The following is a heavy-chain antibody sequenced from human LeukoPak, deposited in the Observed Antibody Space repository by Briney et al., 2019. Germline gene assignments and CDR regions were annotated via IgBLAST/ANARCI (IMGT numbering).Heavy chain of an antibody. CDR2: ISGSGGST. V-gene: IGHV3-23*01. J-gene: IGHJ4*02. CDR3: ARVNYYDSSGHGTDYFDY. D-gene: IGHD3-22*01. Sequence: GGSLRLSCAASGFTFSSYAMSWVRQAPGKGLEWVSAISGSGGSTYYADSVKGRFTISRDNSKNTLYLQMNSLRAEDTAVYYCARVNYYDSSGHGTDYFDYWGQGTLVTVSS. CDR1: GFTFSSYA.